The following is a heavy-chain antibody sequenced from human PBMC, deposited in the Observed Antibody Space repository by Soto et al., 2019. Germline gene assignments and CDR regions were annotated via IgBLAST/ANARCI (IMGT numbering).Heavy chain of an antibody. CDR2: IYSSGST. J-gene: IGHJ4*02. V-gene: IGHV4-39*01. CDR3: ARHVEDMVLTGAFGY. CDR1: GGSISSSSYS. D-gene: IGHD2-8*02. Sequence: SETLSLTFTVSGGSISSSSYSWGWIRQPPGKGLEWIGSIYSSGSTYYNPSLKSRVTISVDTSKNQFSLKLSSVTAADTAVYYCARHVEDMVLTGAFGYGGQGTLVNLAS.